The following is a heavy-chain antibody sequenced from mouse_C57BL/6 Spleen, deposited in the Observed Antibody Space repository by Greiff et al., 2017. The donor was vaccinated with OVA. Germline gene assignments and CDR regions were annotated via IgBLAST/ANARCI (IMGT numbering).Heavy chain of an antibody. Sequence: VQLQQSGAELVKPGASVKLSCKASGYTFTSYWMHWVKQRPGRGLAWIGRIDPDGGGTKYNDKFKSKATLTVDTPSSTAYMQLSSLNSEDAAVDYCARDGSSPIYAMDDWGQGTSVTVSS. J-gene: IGHJ4*01. V-gene: IGHV1-72*01. CDR1: GYTFTSYW. D-gene: IGHD1-1*01. CDR3: ARDGSSPIYAMDD. CDR2: IDPDGGGT.